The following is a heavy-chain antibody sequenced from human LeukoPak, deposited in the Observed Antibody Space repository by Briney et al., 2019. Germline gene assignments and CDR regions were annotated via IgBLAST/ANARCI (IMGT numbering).Heavy chain of an antibody. CDR3: AREVRGVTYSSDY. CDR2: INPNSGGT. CDR1: VYTFTGYY. D-gene: IGHD4-11*01. V-gene: IGHV1-2*02. Sequence: ASVTVSCKASVYTFTGYYMHWVRQAPRQGLEWMGWINPNSGGTNYAQKFQGRVTMTRDTSISTAYMELSRLRSDDTTVYYWAREVRGVTYSSDYWGQGTLVTVSS. J-gene: IGHJ4*02.